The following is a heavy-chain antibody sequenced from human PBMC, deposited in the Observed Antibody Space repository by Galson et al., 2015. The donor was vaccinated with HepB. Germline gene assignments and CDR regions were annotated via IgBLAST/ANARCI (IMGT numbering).Heavy chain of an antibody. CDR3: AGNYYDTTAPAF. CDR1: GFTFSNYK. V-gene: IGHV3-21*01. Sequence: SLRLSCAGSGFTFSNYKMDWVRQAPGKGLEWVSSISSSSTYIYYADSVKGRFTISRDNAKKSLYLQMNSLRVDDTAVYYCAGNYYDTTAPAFWGQGTLVTVSS. D-gene: IGHD3-22*01. J-gene: IGHJ4*02. CDR2: ISSSSTYI.